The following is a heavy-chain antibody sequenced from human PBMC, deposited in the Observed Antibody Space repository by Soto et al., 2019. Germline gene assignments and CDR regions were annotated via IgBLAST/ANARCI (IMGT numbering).Heavy chain of an antibody. J-gene: IGHJ6*02. CDR2: IDPSDSYT. D-gene: IGHD3-3*01. V-gene: IGHV5-10-1*01. CDR3: AGKFGVVIDYYYYGMDV. Sequence: GESLKISCKGSGYSFTSYWISWVRQMPGKGLEWMGRIDPSDSYTNYSPSFQGHVTISADKSISTAYLQWSSLKASDTAMYYCAGKFGVVIDYYYYGMDVWGQGTTVTVSS. CDR1: GYSFTSYW.